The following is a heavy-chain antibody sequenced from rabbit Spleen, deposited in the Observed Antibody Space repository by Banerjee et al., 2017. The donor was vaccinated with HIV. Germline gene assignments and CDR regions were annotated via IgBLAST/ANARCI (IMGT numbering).Heavy chain of an antibody. D-gene: IGHD4-1*01. Sequence: QQLVESGGGLVKPGASLTLTCTASGFSFSSSDYMCWVRQAPGKGLEWISCIAGSSSGFTYSATWAKGRFTCSKTSSTTVTLQMTSLTVADTATYFCTRVSETSGWGEDLWGQGTLVTVS. J-gene: IGHJ3*01. CDR3: TRVSETSGWGEDL. CDR2: IAGSSSGFT. V-gene: IGHV1S40*01. CDR1: GFSFSSSDY.